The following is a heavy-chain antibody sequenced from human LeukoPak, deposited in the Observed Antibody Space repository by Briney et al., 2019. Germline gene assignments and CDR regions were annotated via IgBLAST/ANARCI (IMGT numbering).Heavy chain of an antibody. D-gene: IGHD6-19*01. CDR3: ARGYATGYSSGWSH. J-gene: IGHJ4*02. V-gene: IGHV7-4-1*02. Sequence: ASVKVSCKASGYTFTSYGISWVRQAPGQGLEWMGWINTNTGNPTYAQGFTGRFVFSLDTSVSTAYLQISSLKAEDTAVYYCARGYATGYSSGWSHWGQGTLVTVSS. CDR1: GYTFTSYG. CDR2: INTNTGNP.